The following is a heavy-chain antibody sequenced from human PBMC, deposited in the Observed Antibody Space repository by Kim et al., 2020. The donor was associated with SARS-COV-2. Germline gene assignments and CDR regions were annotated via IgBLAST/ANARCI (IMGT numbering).Heavy chain of an antibody. D-gene: IGHD2-21*02. CDR1: GGTFSSYA. V-gene: IGHV1-69*13. CDR2: IIPIFGTA. Sequence: SVKVSCKASGGTFSSYAISWVRQAPGQGLEWMGGIIPIFGTANYAQKFQGRVTITADESTSTAYMELSSLRSEDTAVYYCARGGSVVVTQAFDIWGQGTMVTVSS. J-gene: IGHJ3*02. CDR3: ARGGSVVVTQAFDI.